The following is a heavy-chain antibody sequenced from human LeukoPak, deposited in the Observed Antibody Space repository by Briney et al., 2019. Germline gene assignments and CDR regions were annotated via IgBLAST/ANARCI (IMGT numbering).Heavy chain of an antibody. D-gene: IGHD6-6*01. CDR2: IYYSGST. J-gene: IGHJ4*02. V-gene: IGHV4-31*03. Sequence: PSETLSLTCTVSGGSISSGGYYWSWIRQHPGQGLEWIGYIYYSGSTYYNPSLKSRVTISVDTSKNQFSLKLSSVTAADTAVYYCARDSGQLEGYFDYWGQGTLVTVSS. CDR1: GGSISSGGYY. CDR3: ARDSGQLEGYFDY.